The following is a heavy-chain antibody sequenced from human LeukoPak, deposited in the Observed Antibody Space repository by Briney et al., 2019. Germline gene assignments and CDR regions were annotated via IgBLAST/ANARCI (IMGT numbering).Heavy chain of an antibody. Sequence: GASVTVSCTASGYTFTGYYMHWVRQAPGQGLEWMGWINPNSGGTNYAQKFQGRVTMTRDTSISTAYMELSRLRSDDTAVYYCARVNSSSGDYYMDVWGKGTTVTVSS. V-gene: IGHV1-2*02. D-gene: IGHD6-6*01. CDR3: ARVNSSSGDYYMDV. CDR2: INPNSGGT. J-gene: IGHJ6*03. CDR1: GYTFTGYY.